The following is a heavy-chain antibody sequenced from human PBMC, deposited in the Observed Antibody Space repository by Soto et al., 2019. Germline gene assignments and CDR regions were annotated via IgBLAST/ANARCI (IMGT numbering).Heavy chain of an antibody. CDR1: GFTFSSYW. J-gene: IGHJ4*02. CDR2: ISGDGRTA. D-gene: IGHD2-2*01. Sequence: GGSLRLSCAASGFTFSSYWMHWVRQAPGKGLVWVSKISGDGRTATYADSVKARFTISRDNAKNTLYLQMSNLRAEDAALYYCARLHCSDTSCYEKYFDYWGQGTLVTVSS. V-gene: IGHV3-74*01. CDR3: ARLHCSDTSCYEKYFDY.